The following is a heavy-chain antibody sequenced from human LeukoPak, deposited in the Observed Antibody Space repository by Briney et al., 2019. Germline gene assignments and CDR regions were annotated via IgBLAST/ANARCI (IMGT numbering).Heavy chain of an antibody. Sequence: GGSLRLSCAASGLTFSDYVLYWVRQAPGKGLEWVAVTSYDGSSEYYTDSVKGRFTVSRDNSRSTLYLQMNCLRVEDTGVYYCARALSQGAGAAVPSAPIDYWGQGTLVTVSS. D-gene: IGHD2-2*01. CDR1: GLTFSDYV. J-gene: IGHJ4*02. V-gene: IGHV3-30-3*01. CDR2: TSYDGSSE. CDR3: ARALSQGAGAAVPSAPIDY.